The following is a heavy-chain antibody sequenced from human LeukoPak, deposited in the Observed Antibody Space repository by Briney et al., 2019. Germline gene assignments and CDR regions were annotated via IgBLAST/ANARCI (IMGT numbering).Heavy chain of an antibody. J-gene: IGHJ5*02. CDR3: ARDRTDYDILTASENWFDP. CDR2: VYTSGPT. Sequence: PSQTLSLTCTVSGGSISSSSYYWSWIRQPAGKGLEWIGRVYTSGPTNYNPSLKSRVTISLDTSQNQFSLKLSSVTAADTAVYYCARDRTDYDILTASENWFDPWGQGTLVTVSS. D-gene: IGHD3-9*01. V-gene: IGHV4-61*02. CDR1: GGSISSSSYY.